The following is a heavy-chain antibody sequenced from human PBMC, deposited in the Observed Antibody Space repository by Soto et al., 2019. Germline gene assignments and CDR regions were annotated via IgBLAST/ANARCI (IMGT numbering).Heavy chain of an antibody. J-gene: IGHJ4*02. CDR1: GGSFSGYY. V-gene: IGHV4-34*01. Sequence: PSETLSLTCAVYGGSFSGYYWSWIRQPPGKGLEWIGEINHSGSTNYNPSLKSRVTISVDTSKNQFSLKLSSVTAADTAVYYCARGRNYDSSGYYSYNDYWGQGTLVTVSP. CDR3: ARGRNYDSSGYYSYNDY. D-gene: IGHD3-22*01. CDR2: INHSGST.